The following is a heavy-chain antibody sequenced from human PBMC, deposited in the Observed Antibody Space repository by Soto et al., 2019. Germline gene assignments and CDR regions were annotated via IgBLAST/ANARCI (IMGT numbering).Heavy chain of an antibody. CDR1: GFTFSSYS. V-gene: IGHV3-21*01. Sequence: PGGSLRLSCAASGFTFSSYSMNWVRQAPGKGLEWVSSISSSSSYIYYADSVKGRFTISRDNAKNSLYLQMNSLRAEDTAVYYCATSGVIEAARAYWYFDLWGRGTLVTVSS. CDR2: ISSSSSYI. J-gene: IGHJ2*01. CDR3: ATSGVIEAARAYWYFDL. D-gene: IGHD6-13*01.